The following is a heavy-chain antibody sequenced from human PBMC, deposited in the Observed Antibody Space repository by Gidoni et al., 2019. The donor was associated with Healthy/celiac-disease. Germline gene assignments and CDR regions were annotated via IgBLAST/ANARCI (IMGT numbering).Heavy chain of an antibody. V-gene: IGHV3-33*01. CDR1: GFPFSSYG. J-gene: IGHJ6*02. CDR2: IWFDGSNK. Sequence: QVQLVESGGGVVQPGRSLRLSCTASGFPFSSYGMHWVRQAPGKGLEWVAVIWFDGSNKYYAYSVKGRFTISRDNSKNTLSLQMNSLRAEDAAVYYCARSIAVTAGYYYGMDVWGQGTTVTVSS. D-gene: IGHD2-21*02. CDR3: ARSIAVTAGYYYGMDV.